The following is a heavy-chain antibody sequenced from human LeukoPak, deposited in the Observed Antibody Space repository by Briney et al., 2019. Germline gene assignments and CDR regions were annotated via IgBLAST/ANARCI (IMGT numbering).Heavy chain of an antibody. Sequence: GGSLRLSCAASGFTLSSYSMNWVRQAPGKGLAWVSSISSISSYIYYADSVKGRFTISRDNAKNSLYLQMNSLRAEDTAVYDCARVAPLGDAFDIWGRGTMVTVSS. J-gene: IGHJ3*02. CDR1: GFTLSSYS. CDR3: ARVAPLGDAFDI. V-gene: IGHV3-21*01. CDR2: ISSISSYI.